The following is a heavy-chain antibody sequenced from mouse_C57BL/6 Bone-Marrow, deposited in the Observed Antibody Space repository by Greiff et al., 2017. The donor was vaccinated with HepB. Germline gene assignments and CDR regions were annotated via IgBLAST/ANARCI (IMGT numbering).Heavy chain of an antibody. J-gene: IGHJ3*01. V-gene: IGHV1-82*01. CDR1: GYAFSSSW. CDR2: IYPGDGDT. CDR3: AKYPFAY. Sequence: VQLQQSGPELVKPGASVKISCKASGYAFSSSWMNWVKQRPGKGLEWIGRIYPGDGDTNYNAKFKGKATLTADKSSSTAYMQLSSLTSEDSAVYFCAKYPFAYWGQGTLVTVSA.